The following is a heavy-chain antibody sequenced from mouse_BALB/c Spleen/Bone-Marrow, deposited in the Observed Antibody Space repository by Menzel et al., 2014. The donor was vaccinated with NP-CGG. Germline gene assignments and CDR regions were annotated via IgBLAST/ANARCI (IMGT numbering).Heavy chain of an antibody. CDR2: INPSTGDT. CDR3: ARGNYEAMDS. CDR1: GYTFTRYW. D-gene: IGHD2-1*01. J-gene: IGHJ4*01. V-gene: IGHV1-7*01. Sequence: VQLQQSGAELAKPGASVKMSCKASGYTFTRYWMHWVKQRPGQGLEWIGYINPSTGDTEYNQKFKDKATLTADMSSSTAYMRLSSLTSEDSAVYYCARGNYEAMDSWGQGTSVTVSS.